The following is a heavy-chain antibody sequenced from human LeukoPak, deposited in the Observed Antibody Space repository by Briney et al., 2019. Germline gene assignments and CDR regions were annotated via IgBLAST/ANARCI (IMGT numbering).Heavy chain of an antibody. D-gene: IGHD1-26*01. J-gene: IGHJ1*01. CDR1: GYSISTSYY. CDR3: AKQGGSGNYYPNA. CDR2: IYHTGST. V-gene: IGHV4-38-2*01. Sequence: SETLSLTCSVSGYSISTSYYWGWIRQPPGKVLEWIGNIYHTGSTYYSPSLMSRVTISYDRSKNQFSLKLTSVTAADTAVYYGAKQGGSGNYYPNAWGQGTLVTVSS.